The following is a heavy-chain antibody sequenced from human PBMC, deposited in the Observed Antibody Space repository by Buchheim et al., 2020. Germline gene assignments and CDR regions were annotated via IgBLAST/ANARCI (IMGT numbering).Heavy chain of an antibody. Sequence: QVQLVESGGGVVQPGRSLRLSCAASGFTFSSYGMHWVRQAPGKGLGWVAFIRYDGSNKYYADSVKGRFTISRDNSKNTLYLQMNSLRAEDTAVYYCAKDNTIAVAGDYYYGMDVWGQGTT. CDR1: GFTFSSYG. J-gene: IGHJ6*02. D-gene: IGHD6-19*01. V-gene: IGHV3-30*02. CDR3: AKDNTIAVAGDYYYGMDV. CDR2: IRYDGSNK.